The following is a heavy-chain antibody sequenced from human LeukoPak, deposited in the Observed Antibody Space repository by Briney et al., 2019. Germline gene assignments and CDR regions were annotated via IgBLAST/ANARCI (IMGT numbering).Heavy chain of an antibody. Sequence: GRSLRLSCAASGFTFSSYAMHWVRQAPGKGLEWVAVISYDGSNKYYADSVKGRFTVSRDNSKNTLYLQMNSLRAEDTAVYYCARAYSTAAAGTGQFDYWGQGTLVTVSS. V-gene: IGHV3-30-3*01. CDR2: ISYDGSNK. CDR3: ARAYSTAAAGTGQFDY. CDR1: GFTFSSYA. D-gene: IGHD6-13*01. J-gene: IGHJ4*02.